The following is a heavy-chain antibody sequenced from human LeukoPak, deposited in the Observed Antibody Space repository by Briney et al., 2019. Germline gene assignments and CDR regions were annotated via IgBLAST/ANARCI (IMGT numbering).Heavy chain of an antibody. D-gene: IGHD3-16*01. Sequence: GGSLRLSCTASGFIFSTYWMHWVRQAPGKGLVWVSRINSDGSTTSYADSVKGRFTISRDNAKNTLYLQMNSLRAEDTAVYYCALCDRGSYWYFDLWGRGTLVTVSS. J-gene: IGHJ2*01. CDR3: ALCDRGSYWYFDL. CDR2: INSDGSTT. CDR1: GFIFSTYW. V-gene: IGHV3-74*01.